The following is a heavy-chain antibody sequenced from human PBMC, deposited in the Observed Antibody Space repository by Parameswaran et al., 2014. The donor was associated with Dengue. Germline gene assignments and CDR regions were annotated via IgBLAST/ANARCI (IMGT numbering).Heavy chain of an antibody. Sequence: WVRQAPGQGLEWMGLVDPEDGETIYAEKFQGRVTITADTSTDTAYMELSSLRSEDTAVYYCATSPLDSSGWYYWGQGTLVTVSS. J-gene: IGHJ4*02. CDR2: VDPEDGET. V-gene: IGHV1-69-2*01. CDR3: ATSPLDSSGWYY. D-gene: IGHD6-19*01.